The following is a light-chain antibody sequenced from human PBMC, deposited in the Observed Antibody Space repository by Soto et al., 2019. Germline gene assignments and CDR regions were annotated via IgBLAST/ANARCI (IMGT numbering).Light chain of an antibody. CDR1: QSISIN. J-gene: IGKJ1*01. CDR3: QQFRNWPWT. V-gene: IGKV3D-15*01. Sequence: TQSPATLSLSPGERATLSCRASQSISINLAWYQHKPGQAPRLLIHGASTRATGVPARISGSGSGTEFTLTISSLQSEDFAVYYCQQFRNWPWTFGQGTKVDIK. CDR2: GAS.